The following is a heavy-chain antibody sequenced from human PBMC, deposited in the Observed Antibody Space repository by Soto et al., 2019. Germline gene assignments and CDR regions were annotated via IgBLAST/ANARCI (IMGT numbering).Heavy chain of an antibody. Sequence: GASVKVSCKASGFTFTISAVQWVRQARGQRLEWIGWIVVGSGNTNYAQKFQERVTITRDMSTRTAYMELSSLRSEDTAVYYCAAPSVAGPADHDAFGIWGQGTMVTVSS. CDR2: IVVGSGNT. CDR3: AAPSVAGPADHDAFGI. J-gene: IGHJ3*02. V-gene: IGHV1-58*01. D-gene: IGHD6-19*01. CDR1: GFTFTISA.